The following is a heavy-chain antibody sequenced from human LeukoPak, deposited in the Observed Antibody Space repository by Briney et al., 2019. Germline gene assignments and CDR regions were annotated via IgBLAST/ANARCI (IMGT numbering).Heavy chain of an antibody. CDR1: GGTFSSYA. D-gene: IGHD2-2*01. Sequence: SVKVSCKASGGTFSSYAISWVRQAPGQGLEWMGGIIPIFGTANYAQKFQGRVTITADESTSTAYMELSSLRSEDTAVYYCARAPTVSVGYCSSVSCQADYWGQGTLVTVSS. CDR2: IIPIFGTA. J-gene: IGHJ4*02. CDR3: ARAPTVSVGYCSSVSCQADY. V-gene: IGHV1-69*13.